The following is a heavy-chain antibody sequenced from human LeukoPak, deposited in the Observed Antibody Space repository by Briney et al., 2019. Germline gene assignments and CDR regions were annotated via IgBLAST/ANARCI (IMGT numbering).Heavy chain of an antibody. CDR3: AKEGPRRNYYGSGSYYNGVDYFDY. J-gene: IGHJ4*02. D-gene: IGHD3-10*01. Sequence: GGSLRLSCAASGFTFSSYAMSWVRQAPGKGLEWVSAISGSGGSTYYADSVKGRFTISRDNSKNTLYLQMNSLRAEDTAVYYCAKEGPRRNYYGSGSYYNGVDYFDYWGQGTLVTVSS. V-gene: IGHV3-23*01. CDR1: GFTFSSYA. CDR2: ISGSGGST.